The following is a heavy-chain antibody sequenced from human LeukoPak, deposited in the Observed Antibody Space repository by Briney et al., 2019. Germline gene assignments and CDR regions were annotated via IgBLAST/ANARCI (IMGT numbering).Heavy chain of an antibody. CDR2: ISSSSSYI. CDR3: ARDRGQQLVRDY. CDR1: GFTFSSYS. Sequence: GGSLRLSCAASGFTFSSYSMNWVRQAPGKGLEWVSSISSSSSYIYYADSVKGRFTISRDNAKNSLYLQMNSLRAEDTAVYYCARDRGQQLVRDYWGQGTLVTVSS. V-gene: IGHV3-21*01. D-gene: IGHD6-13*01. J-gene: IGHJ4*02.